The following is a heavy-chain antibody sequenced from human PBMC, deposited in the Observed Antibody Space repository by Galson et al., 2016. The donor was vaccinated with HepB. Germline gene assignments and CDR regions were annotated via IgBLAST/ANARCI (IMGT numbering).Heavy chain of an antibody. D-gene: IGHD3-10*01. Sequence: SLRLPCAASGLTFSSHAMSWVRQAPGKGLEWVSVIGAASNTYYTESVKGRFTISRDNSKTTLYLEMNSLRVEDTAVYFCANYLGYGSGRPGYFHSWGQGTLVTVSP. CDR2: IGAASNT. CDR1: GLTFSSHA. CDR3: ANYLGYGSGRPGYFHS. J-gene: IGHJ4*02. V-gene: IGHV3-23*01.